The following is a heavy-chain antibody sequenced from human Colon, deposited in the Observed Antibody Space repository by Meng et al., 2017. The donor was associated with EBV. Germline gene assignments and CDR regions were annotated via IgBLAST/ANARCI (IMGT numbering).Heavy chain of an antibody. V-gene: IGHV1-2*06. J-gene: IGHJ4*02. CDR2: ITPSSGGT. Sequence: QVQLVKSGAELKKPGASVKVSCKASGYTFTGYYMHWLRQAPGQGLEWVGRITPSSGGTTYAQKFQGRVTMTRDTSISTAYMELSSLRSDDAAIYYCVRANLGSADYWGQGTLVTASS. CDR3: VRANLGSADY. CDR1: GYTFTGYY. D-gene: IGHD7-27*01.